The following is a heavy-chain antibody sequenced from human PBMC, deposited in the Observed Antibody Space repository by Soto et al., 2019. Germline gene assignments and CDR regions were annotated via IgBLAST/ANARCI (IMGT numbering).Heavy chain of an antibody. V-gene: IGHV4-59*01. CDR1: GGSISSYY. Sequence: ASETLSLTCTVSGGSISSYYWSWIRQPPGKGLEWIGHIYYSGSTNYNPSLKGRVTISVDTSKNQFSLKLSSVTAADTAVYYCAREGIAAPNYYYYGMDVWGQGTTVTVSS. CDR3: AREGIAAPNYYYYGMDV. D-gene: IGHD6-13*01. CDR2: IYYSGST. J-gene: IGHJ6*02.